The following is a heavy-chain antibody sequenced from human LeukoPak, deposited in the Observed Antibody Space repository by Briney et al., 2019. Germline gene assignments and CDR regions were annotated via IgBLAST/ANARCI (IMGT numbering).Heavy chain of an antibody. Sequence: PGGSLRLSCAASGFTVSSNYMSWVHQAPGRGLEWVSVTYSGGGAYYTDSVKGRFTISRDNSKNTLYLQMNSLRAEDTAVYYCAKWDRPSYYFDYWGQGTLVTVSS. CDR3: AKWDRPSYYFDY. J-gene: IGHJ4*02. CDR1: GFTVSSNY. D-gene: IGHD1-26*01. CDR2: TYSGGGA. V-gene: IGHV3-66*01.